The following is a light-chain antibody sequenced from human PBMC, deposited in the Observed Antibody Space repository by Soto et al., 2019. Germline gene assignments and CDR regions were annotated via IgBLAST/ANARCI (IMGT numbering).Light chain of an antibody. CDR3: AAWDDSLNGPV. Sequence: QSVLTQPPSASGTPGQGVTISCSVSSSDIGSNTVNWYQQLPGTAPKLLIYFNNQRPSGVPDRFSGSKSGTSASLAISGLQSEDEAQYYCAAWDDSLNGPVFGGGTKLTVL. CDR1: SSDIGSNT. V-gene: IGLV1-44*01. CDR2: FNN. J-gene: IGLJ3*02.